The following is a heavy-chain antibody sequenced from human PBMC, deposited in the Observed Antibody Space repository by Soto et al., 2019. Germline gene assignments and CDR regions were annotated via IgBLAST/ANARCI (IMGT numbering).Heavy chain of an antibody. Sequence: PGGSLRLSCAASGFTVSSNYMSWVRQAPGKGLEWVSVIYSGGSTYYADSVKGRFTISRDNSKNTLYLQMNSLRAEDTAVYYCARDYSRRRYYYYGMDVWGQGTTVTVSS. CDR3: ARDYSRRRYYYYGMDV. V-gene: IGHV3-53*01. CDR2: IYSGGST. J-gene: IGHJ6*02. CDR1: GFTVSSNY. D-gene: IGHD6-13*01.